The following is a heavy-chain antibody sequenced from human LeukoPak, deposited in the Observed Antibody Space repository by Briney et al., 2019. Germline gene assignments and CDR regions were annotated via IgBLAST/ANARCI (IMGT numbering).Heavy chain of an antibody. CDR1: GYTFTGYY. V-gene: IGHV1-18*04. J-gene: IGHJ4*02. CDR2: ISAYNGNT. Sequence: ASVKVSCKASGYTFTGYYMHWVRQAPGQGLEWVGWISAYNGNTNYAQKLQGRVTMTTDTSTSTAYMELRSLRSDDTAVYYCARVSFSGWYGDYWGQGTLVTVSS. D-gene: IGHD6-19*01. CDR3: ARVSFSGWYGDY.